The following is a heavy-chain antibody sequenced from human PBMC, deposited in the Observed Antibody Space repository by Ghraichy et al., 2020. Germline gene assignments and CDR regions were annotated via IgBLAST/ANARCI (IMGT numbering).Heavy chain of an antibody. V-gene: IGHV4-59*01. Sequence: SETLSLTCTVSGGSISSYYWSWIRQPPGKGLEWIGYIYYSGSTNYNPSLKSRVTISVDTSKNQFSLKLSSVTAADTAVYYCARGGEYYYDSRIDYWGQGTLVTVSS. D-gene: IGHD3-22*01. CDR3: ARGGEYYYDSRIDY. CDR2: IYYSGST. CDR1: GGSISSYY. J-gene: IGHJ4*02.